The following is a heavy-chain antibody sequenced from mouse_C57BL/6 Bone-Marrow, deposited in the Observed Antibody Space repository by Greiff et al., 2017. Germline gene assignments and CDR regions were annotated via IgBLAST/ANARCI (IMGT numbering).Heavy chain of an antibody. J-gene: IGHJ2*01. CDR1: GYTFTDYE. Sequence: QVQLQQSGAELVRPGASVTLSCKASGYTFTDYEMHWVKQTPVHGLEWIGAIDPETGGTAYNQKFKGKAILTADKSSSTAYMELRSLTSEDSAVYYCTRSMHYVDYWGQGTTRTVSS. CDR3: TRSMHYVDY. V-gene: IGHV1-15*01. CDR2: IDPETGGT. D-gene: IGHD2-3*01.